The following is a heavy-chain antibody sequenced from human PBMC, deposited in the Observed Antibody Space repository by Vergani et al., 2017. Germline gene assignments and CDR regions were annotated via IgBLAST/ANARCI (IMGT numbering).Heavy chain of an antibody. V-gene: IGHV3-11*04. CDR2: ISSSGSTI. D-gene: IGHD3-9*01. J-gene: IGHJ6*02. CDR1: GFTFSDYY. CDR3: ARETDTGSSVSYNYYAMDV. Sequence: QVQLVESGGGVVQPGRSLRLSCAASGFTFSDYYMSWIRQAPGKGLEWVSYISSSGSTIYYADSVKGRFTVSRDNTKNTLYLQMNSLRAEDTAVYYCARETDTGSSVSYNYYAMDVWGQGTTVSVSS.